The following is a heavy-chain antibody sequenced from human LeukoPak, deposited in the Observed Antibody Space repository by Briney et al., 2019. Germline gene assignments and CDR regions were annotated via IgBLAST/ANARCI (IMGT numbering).Heavy chain of an antibody. D-gene: IGHD3-22*01. V-gene: IGHV4-61*02. CDR1: GGSISSGSYY. J-gene: IGHJ4*02. Sequence: SETLSLTCTVSGGSISSGSYYWSWIRQPAGKGLEWIGRIYTSGSTNYNPSLKSRVTISVDTSKNQFSLKLSSVTAADTAVYYCASSPARYYYDSSGYYSGHWGQGTLVTVSS. CDR2: IYTSGST. CDR3: ASSPARYYYDSSGYYSGH.